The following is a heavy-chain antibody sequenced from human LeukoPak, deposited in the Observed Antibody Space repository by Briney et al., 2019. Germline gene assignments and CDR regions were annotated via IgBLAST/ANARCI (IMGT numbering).Heavy chain of an antibody. CDR1: GGSVSSGSYH. CDR2: THYSGNT. J-gene: IGHJ5*02. D-gene: IGHD4-17*01. Sequence: SETLSLTCTVSGGSVSSGSYHWSWIRQPPGKGLEWIGYTHYSGNTYYNPSLKSRVTISLDTSKKQFSLWLRSVTAADTAVYYCARVRGDYVNLFDPRGQGTLVIVSS. CDR3: ARVRGDYVNLFDP. V-gene: IGHV4-61*01.